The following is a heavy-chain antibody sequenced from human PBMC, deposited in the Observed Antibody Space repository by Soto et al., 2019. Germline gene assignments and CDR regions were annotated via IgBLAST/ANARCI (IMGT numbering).Heavy chain of an antibody. J-gene: IGHJ6*02. D-gene: IGHD6-19*01. CDR3: AADLEQWLVQGEYYYYGMDV. V-gene: IGHV1-58*01. CDR1: GFTFTSSA. Sequence: ASVKVSCKASGFTFTSSAVQWVRQARGQRLEWIGWIVVGSGNTNYAQKFQERVTITRDMSTSTAYMELSGLRSEDTAVYYCAADLEQWLVQGEYYYYGMDVWGQGTTVTVSS. CDR2: IVVGSGNT.